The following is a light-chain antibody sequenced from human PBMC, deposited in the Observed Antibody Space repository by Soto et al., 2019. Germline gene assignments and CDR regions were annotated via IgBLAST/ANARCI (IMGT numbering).Light chain of an antibody. CDR1: SSNIGSNY. CDR3: AAWDDSLSGGV. CDR2: RNN. Sequence: QSVLTQPPSASGNPGQWVTISCSGSSSNIGSNYVYWYQQLPGTATKLLIYRNNQRPSGVPDRFSGSKSGTSASLAISGLRSEDEADYYCAAWDDSLSGGVFGTGTKVTVL. V-gene: IGLV1-47*01. J-gene: IGLJ1*01.